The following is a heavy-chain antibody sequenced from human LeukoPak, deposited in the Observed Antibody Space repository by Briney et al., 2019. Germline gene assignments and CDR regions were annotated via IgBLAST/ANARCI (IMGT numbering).Heavy chain of an antibody. CDR3: ARVHYDSSGYYYGTYYFDY. Sequence: GGSLRLSCAASGFTFSSYSMNWVRQAPGKGLEWVSPISSSSSYIYYADSVKGRFTISRDNAKNSLYLQMNSLRAEDTAVYYCARVHYDSSGYYYGTYYFDYWGQGTLVTVSS. V-gene: IGHV3-21*01. J-gene: IGHJ4*02. D-gene: IGHD3-22*01. CDR1: GFTFSSYS. CDR2: ISSSSSYI.